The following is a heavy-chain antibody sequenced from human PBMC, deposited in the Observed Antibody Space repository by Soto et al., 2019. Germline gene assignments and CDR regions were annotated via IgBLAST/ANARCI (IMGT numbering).Heavy chain of an antibody. CDR1: GFTFSSYA. CDR2: ISGSGGST. CDR3: ERDHKGGYYYYGMDV. J-gene: IGHJ6*02. Sequence: EVQLLESGGGLVQPGGSLRLSCAASGFTFSSYAMSWVRQAPGKGLEWVSAISGSGGSTYYADSVKGRFTISRDNSKNTLYLQMNSLRAEATAVYYCERDHKGGYYYYGMDVCGQGTTVTVSS. V-gene: IGHV3-23*01.